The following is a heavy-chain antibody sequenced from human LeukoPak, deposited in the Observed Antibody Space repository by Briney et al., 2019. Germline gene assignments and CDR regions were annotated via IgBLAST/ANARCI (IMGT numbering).Heavy chain of an antibody. CDR2: IYYSGST. CDR3: ARDVIAAAQNYYYYMDV. Sequence: SETLSLTCTVSGDSISTSNSYWGWIRQPPGKGLEWIGSIYYSGSTYYNPSLKSRVTISVDTSKNQFSLKLSSVTAADTAVYYCARDVIAAAQNYYYYMDVWGKGTTVTVSS. J-gene: IGHJ6*03. V-gene: IGHV4-39*07. D-gene: IGHD6-13*01. CDR1: GDSISTSNSY.